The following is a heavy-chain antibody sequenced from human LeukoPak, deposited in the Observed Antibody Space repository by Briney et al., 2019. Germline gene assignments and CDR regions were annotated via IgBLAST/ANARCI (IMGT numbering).Heavy chain of an antibody. CDR2: INPSGGST. CDR1: GYTFTSYY. CDR3: AREGYCSGGSCSSFDY. D-gene: IGHD2-15*01. J-gene: IGHJ4*02. V-gene: IGHV1-46*01. Sequence: ASVKVSCKASGYTFTSYYMHWVRQAPGQGLEWMGIINPSGGSTSYAQKFQGRVTMTRDTSTSTVYMELSSLRSEDTAVYYCAREGYCSGGSCSSFDYWGQGTLVTVSS.